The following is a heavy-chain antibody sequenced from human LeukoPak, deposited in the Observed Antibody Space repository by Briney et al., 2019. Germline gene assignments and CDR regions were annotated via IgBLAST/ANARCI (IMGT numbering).Heavy chain of an antibody. CDR2: MSPNSGNT. D-gene: IGHD6-13*01. V-gene: IGHV1-8*01. J-gene: IGHJ3*02. CDR3: ARVEWRGAAAGGDAFDI. CDR1: GYTFTSYD. Sequence: ASVKVSCKASGYTFTSYDINWVRQATGQGLEWMGWMSPNSGNTGYAQKFQGRVTMTRNTSISTAYMELSSLRSEDTAVYYCARVEWRGAAAGGDAFDIWGQGTMVTVSS.